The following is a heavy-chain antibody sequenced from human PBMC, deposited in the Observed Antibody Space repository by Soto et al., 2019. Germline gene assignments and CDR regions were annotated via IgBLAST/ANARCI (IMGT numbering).Heavy chain of an antibody. V-gene: IGHV4-31*03. CDR3: ARSGYSYGPNPLLY. CDR1: GGSISSGGYY. D-gene: IGHD5-18*01. Sequence: SETLSLTCTVSGGSISSGGYYWSWIRQHPGKGMEWIGYIYYSGSTYYNPSLKSRVTISVDTSKNQFSLKLSSVTAADTAVYYCARSGYSYGPNPLLYWGQGTLVTVS. J-gene: IGHJ4*02. CDR2: IYYSGST.